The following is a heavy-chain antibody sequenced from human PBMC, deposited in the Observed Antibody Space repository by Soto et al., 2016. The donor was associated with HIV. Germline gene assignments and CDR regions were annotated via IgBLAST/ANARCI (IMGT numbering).Heavy chain of an antibody. CDR2: MNPNSGNT. J-gene: IGHJ6*03. CDR3: ARGGCSGGTCYSGYYYYMDV. CDR1: GYSFTSYD. Sequence: QVQLAQSGAEVKKPGASVKVSCKASGYSFTSYDINWVRQATGQGLEWMGWMNPNSGNTGYAQKFQGRVTITSNTSISTAYMVLSSLRSEDTAMYYCARGGCSGGTCYSGYYYYMDVWGKGTTVTVSS. D-gene: IGHD2-15*01. V-gene: IGHV1-8*03.